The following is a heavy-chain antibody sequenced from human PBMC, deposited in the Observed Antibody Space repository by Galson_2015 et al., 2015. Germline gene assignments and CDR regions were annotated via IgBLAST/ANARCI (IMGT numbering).Heavy chain of an antibody. CDR2: INVGNGNT. D-gene: IGHD2-15*01. CDR3: ARLPVAATPFDY. J-gene: IGHJ4*02. Sequence: SVKVSCKASGYTFISYIMHWVRQAPGQRLEWMGWINVGNGNTKYSQKLQGRVTITRDTSASTAYMELSSLRSEDTAVYYCARLPVAATPFDYWGQGTLVTVSS. CDR1: GYTFISYI. V-gene: IGHV1-3*01.